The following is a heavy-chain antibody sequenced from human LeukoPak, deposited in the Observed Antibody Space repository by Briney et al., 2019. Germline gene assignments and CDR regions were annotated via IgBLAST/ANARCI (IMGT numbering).Heavy chain of an antibody. CDR2: IGTAGDT. CDR3: ARASLRGYDTSGLGSFDI. CDR1: GSTFSSYD. Sequence: GGSLRLSCAASGSTFSSYDMHWVRQATGKGLEWVSGIGTAGDTYYPGSVKGRFTISRQDAKNSLYLQMNSLRAGDTAVYYCARASLRGYDTSGLGSFDIWGQGTVVTVSS. D-gene: IGHD3-22*01. V-gene: IGHV3-13*01. J-gene: IGHJ3*02.